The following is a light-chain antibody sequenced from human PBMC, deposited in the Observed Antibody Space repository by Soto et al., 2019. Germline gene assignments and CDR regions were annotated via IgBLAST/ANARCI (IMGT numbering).Light chain of an antibody. CDR1: QSVSSSY. CDR2: GAS. Sequence: EIVLTQSPGTLSVSPGERATISCRASQSVSSSYLAWYQQKPGQAPRLLIYGASSRATGIPDRISGSGSGTDFTLTSSRLEPEDFAVYYCQQYGSSPWTFGQGTKVDIK. V-gene: IGKV3-20*01. CDR3: QQYGSSPWT. J-gene: IGKJ1*01.